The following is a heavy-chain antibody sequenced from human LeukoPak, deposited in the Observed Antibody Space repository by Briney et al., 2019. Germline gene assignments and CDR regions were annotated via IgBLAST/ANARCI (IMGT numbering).Heavy chain of an antibody. D-gene: IGHD3-22*01. Sequence: SETLSLTCTVSGGSISSSSYYWGWIRQPPGKGLEWIGSIYYSGSTYYNPSFKSRVTISVDTSKNQFSLKLSSVTAADTAVYYCASYYYDNRGYWGQGTLVTVSS. CDR3: ASYYYDNRGY. V-gene: IGHV4-39*01. CDR2: IYYSGST. J-gene: IGHJ4*02. CDR1: GGSISSSSYY.